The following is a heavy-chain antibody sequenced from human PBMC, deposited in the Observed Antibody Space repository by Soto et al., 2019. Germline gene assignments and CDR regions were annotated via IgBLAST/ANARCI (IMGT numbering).Heavy chain of an antibody. D-gene: IGHD6-19*01. V-gene: IGHV4-59*11. J-gene: IGHJ4*02. CDR2: IYYTGST. CDR3: AREALYSSGWPHLNY. Sequence: SETLSLTCTVSGGSIGSHYGSWIRQPPGKGLEWVGYIYYTGSTNYNPSLKSRVTISLDTPKNQFSLKLSSVTAADTAVYYCAREALYSSGWPHLNYWGQGTLVTVSS. CDR1: GGSIGSHY.